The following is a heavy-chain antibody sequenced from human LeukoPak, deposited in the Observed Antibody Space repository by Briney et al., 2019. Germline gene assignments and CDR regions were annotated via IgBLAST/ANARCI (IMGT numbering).Heavy chain of an antibody. CDR3: ARGRGYYYGSGSYYLDY. Sequence: SETLSLTCAVYGGSFSGYYWSWIRQPPGNGLEWIGEINHSGSTNYNPSLKSRVTISVDTSKNQFSLKLSSVTAADTAVYYCARGRGYYYGSGSYYLDYWGQGTLVTVSS. CDR1: GGSFSGYY. J-gene: IGHJ4*02. V-gene: IGHV4-34*01. CDR2: INHSGST. D-gene: IGHD3-10*01.